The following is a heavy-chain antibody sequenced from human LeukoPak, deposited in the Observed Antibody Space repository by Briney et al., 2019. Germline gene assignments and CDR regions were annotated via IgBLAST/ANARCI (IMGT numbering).Heavy chain of an antibody. D-gene: IGHD2-2*02. CDR2: IYYSGST. CDR1: GGSISSGTYC. Sequence: SETLSLTCTVSGGSISSGTYCWGWIRQPPGKGLECIGTIYYSGSTSYNPSLKSRVTISVDTSKNQFSLKLTSVTAADTAVYYCAGTYRLRRFDPWGQGTLVTVSS. CDR3: AGTYRLRRFDP. V-gene: IGHV4-39*01. J-gene: IGHJ5*02.